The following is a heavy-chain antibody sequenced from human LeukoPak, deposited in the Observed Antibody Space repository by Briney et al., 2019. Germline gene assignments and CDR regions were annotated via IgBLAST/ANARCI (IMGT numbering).Heavy chain of an antibody. V-gene: IGHV1-18*01. CDR3: ARGTNIAARYYYYMDV. D-gene: IGHD6-13*01. CDR1: GYTFTSYG. J-gene: IGHJ6*03. CDR2: ISAYNGNT. Sequence: ASVKVSCKASGYTFTSYGISWVRQAPGQGLEWMGWISAYNGNTNYAQKFQGRVTITADKSTSTAYMELSSLRSEDTAVYYCARGTNIAARYYYYMDVWGKGTTVTVSS.